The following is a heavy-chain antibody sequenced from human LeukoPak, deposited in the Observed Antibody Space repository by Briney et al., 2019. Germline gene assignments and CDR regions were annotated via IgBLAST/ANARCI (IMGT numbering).Heavy chain of an antibody. Sequence: GGSLRLSCAASGFIFSDYWMHWVRQAPGKGLVWVSLIHSDGRTTNYADSVEGRFTISRDNAKNTLYLQMNSLRVEDTAVYYCARDTYSIAEWGQGTLVTVSS. CDR3: ARDTYSIAE. J-gene: IGHJ4*02. CDR2: IHSDGRTT. D-gene: IGHD1-26*01. CDR1: GFIFSDYW. V-gene: IGHV3-74*01.